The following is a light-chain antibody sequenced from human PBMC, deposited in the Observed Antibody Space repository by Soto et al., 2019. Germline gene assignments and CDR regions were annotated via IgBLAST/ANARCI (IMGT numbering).Light chain of an antibody. CDR1: SSNIGAGYD. V-gene: IGLV1-40*01. J-gene: IGLJ1*01. Sequence: QSVLTQPPSVSGAPGQRVTISCTGSSSNIGAGYDVHWYQHLPGTAPQLLIYGNTLWPSGVPDRFSGSRSGTSASLAITGLQAEDEAEYYCQAYDSSLSENYVFGTGTKVTVL. CDR2: GNT. CDR3: QAYDSSLSENYV.